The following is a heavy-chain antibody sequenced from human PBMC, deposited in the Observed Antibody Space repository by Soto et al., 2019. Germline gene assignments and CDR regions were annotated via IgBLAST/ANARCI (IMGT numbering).Heavy chain of an antibody. CDR2: IYTSGST. D-gene: IGHD3-9*01. CDR3: ARDAFTYYDISNWFDP. V-gene: IGHV4-4*07. CDR1: GGSISSYY. Sequence: KPSGTLDLTCAVSGGSISSYYWSWIRPPAGKGLEWIGRIYTSGSTNYNPSLKSRVTMSVDTSKNQFSLKLSSVTAADTAVYYCARDAFTYYDISNWFDPWGQGTLVTVSS. J-gene: IGHJ5*02.